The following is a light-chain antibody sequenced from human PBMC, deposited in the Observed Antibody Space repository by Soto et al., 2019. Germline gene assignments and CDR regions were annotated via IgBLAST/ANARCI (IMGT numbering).Light chain of an antibody. CDR2: RNN. CDR1: SSNIGSNY. Sequence: VLTQPPSASGTPGQRVTISCSGSSSNIGSNYVYWYQQLPGTAPKLLIYRNNQRPSGVPDRFSGSKSGTSASLAISGLRSEDEADYYCAAWDDSLSGLYVFGTGTKVTVL. CDR3: AAWDDSLSGLYV. V-gene: IGLV1-47*01. J-gene: IGLJ1*01.